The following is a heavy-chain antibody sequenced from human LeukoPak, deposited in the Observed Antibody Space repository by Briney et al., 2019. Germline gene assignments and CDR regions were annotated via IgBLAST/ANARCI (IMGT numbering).Heavy chain of an antibody. CDR3: GSWDYGSGSYSPYY. CDR2: INPNSGGT. Sequence: ASVKVSCKASGYTFTGYYIHWVRQAPGQGLEWMGWINPNSGGTKFAQKFQGRVTMTRDTSISTAYMELSGLGSDGTAVYYCGSWDYGSGSYSPYYWGQGTLVTVSS. J-gene: IGHJ4*02. V-gene: IGHV1-2*02. CDR1: GYTFTGYY. D-gene: IGHD3-10*01.